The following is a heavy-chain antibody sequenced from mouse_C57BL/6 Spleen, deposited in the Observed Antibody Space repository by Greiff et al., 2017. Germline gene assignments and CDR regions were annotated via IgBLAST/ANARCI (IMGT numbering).Heavy chain of an antibody. V-gene: IGHV1-69*01. CDR2: IDPSDSYT. CDR3: ARTQTSSFAY. J-gene: IGHJ3*01. CDR1: GYTFTSYW. Sequence: VKLQQPGAELVMPGASVKLSCKASGYTFTSYWMHWVKQRPGQGLEWIGEIDPSDSYTNYNQKFKGKSTLTVDKSSSTAYMQLSSLTSEDSAVYYCARTQTSSFAYWGQGTLVTVSA.